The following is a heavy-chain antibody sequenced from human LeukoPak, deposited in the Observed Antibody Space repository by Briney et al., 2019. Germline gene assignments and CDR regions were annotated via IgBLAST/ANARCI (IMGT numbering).Heavy chain of an antibody. V-gene: IGHV4-30-4*01. CDR3: ARGVFDGTWGIYPQATNWFDP. Sequence: PSETLSLTCTVSGGSISSGDYYWSWIRQPPGKGLEWIGYIYYSGSTYYNPSLKSRVTISVDTSKNQFSLKLSSVTAADTAVYYCARGVFDGTWGIYPQATNWFDPWGQGTLVTVSS. D-gene: IGHD1-14*01. J-gene: IGHJ5*02. CDR2: IYYSGST. CDR1: GGSISSGDYY.